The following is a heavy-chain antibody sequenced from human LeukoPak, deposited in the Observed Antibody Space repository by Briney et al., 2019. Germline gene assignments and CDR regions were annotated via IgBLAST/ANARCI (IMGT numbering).Heavy chain of an antibody. CDR1: GGSISSYY. V-gene: IGHV4-59*08. J-gene: IGHJ4*02. D-gene: IGHD2-2*01. Sequence: SETLSLTCTVSGGSISSYYWSWIRQPPGKGLEWIGYIYYRGSTKYNPSLKSRVTISVDTSKNQSSLKLTSVTAADTAVYYCARLGIGVVPSAMLGDYYFDYSGQGTLVTVSS. CDR2: IYYRGST. CDR3: ARLGIGVVPSAMLGDYYFDY.